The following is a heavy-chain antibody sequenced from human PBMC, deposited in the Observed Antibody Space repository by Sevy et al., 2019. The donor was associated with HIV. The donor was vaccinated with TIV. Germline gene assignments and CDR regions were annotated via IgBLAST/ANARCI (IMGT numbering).Heavy chain of an antibody. CDR2: IYSGGST. J-gene: IGHJ4*02. D-gene: IGHD2-15*01. Sequence: GGYLRLSCAASGFTVSGNYMSCVRQAPGKGLEWVSVIYSGGSTYYADSVKGRFTISRDTSKTTLYLQMNSLRFEDTTVYYCASTSCSGGCCYSLIDAWGQGTPVFVSS. CDR1: GFTVSGNY. CDR3: ASTSCSGGCCYSLIDA. V-gene: IGHV3-66*02.